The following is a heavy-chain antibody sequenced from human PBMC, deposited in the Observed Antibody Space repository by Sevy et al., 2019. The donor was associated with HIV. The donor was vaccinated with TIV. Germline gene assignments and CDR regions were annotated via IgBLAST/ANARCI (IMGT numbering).Heavy chain of an antibody. CDR2: ISPFNGDT. V-gene: IGHV1-18*01. CDR3: ARAYCSGGTCYSLAY. Sequence: ASVKVSCQASGYTFTNYRITWVRQAPGQGLEWMGWISPFNGDTNSAQKLQGRVTMITDTSTDTAYMELRGLRSDDTAIYYCARAYCSGGTCYSLAYWGQGTLVTVSS. D-gene: IGHD2-15*01. J-gene: IGHJ4*02. CDR1: GYTFTNYR.